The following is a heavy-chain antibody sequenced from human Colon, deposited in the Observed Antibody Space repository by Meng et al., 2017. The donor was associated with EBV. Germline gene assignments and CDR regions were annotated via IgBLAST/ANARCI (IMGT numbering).Heavy chain of an antibody. CDR3: ARGPYCGGDCYWFDP. CDR1: GDSISSGDYS. Sequence: QLLLQKSDAGLLLPYQSLSLTCAASGDSISSGDYSWSWIRQPPGQGLEWIGYIYHGGTTYNTSLKSRVTISVDNSKNQFSLRLTSVTAADTAVYYCARGPYCGGDCYWFDPWGQGTLVTVSS. CDR2: IYHGGTT. D-gene: IGHD2-21*02. V-gene: IGHV4-30-2*01. J-gene: IGHJ5*02.